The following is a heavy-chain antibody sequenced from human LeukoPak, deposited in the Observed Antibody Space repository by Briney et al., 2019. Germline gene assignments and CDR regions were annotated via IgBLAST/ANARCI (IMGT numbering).Heavy chain of an antibody. D-gene: IGHD4-17*01. J-gene: IGHJ4*02. CDR1: GFTLCRYA. CDR3: ETTGGVTTEDY. CDR2: ISGSGGRT. V-gene: IGHV3-23*01. Sequence: GGSLRLSCAASGFTLCRYAMIWARLAPGKGLEWVSGISGSGGRTYYADSVKGRFTISRDNPKNSLYLQMNSLRAEDTAVYYCETTGGVTTEDYWGQGTLVTVSS.